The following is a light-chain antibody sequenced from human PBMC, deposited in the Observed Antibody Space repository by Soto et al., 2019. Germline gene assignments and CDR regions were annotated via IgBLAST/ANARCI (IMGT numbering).Light chain of an antibody. V-gene: IGKV1-17*03. CDR1: QDISRF. Sequence: DVQMIQSPSAMSASVGDRVTITCRASQDISRFVSWFQQKPGKAPERLIYDTSTLQVGVPSRFSGGGSGTEFTLAISGLQTDDSATYYCLQHNTSPYTFGHGTKLEIK. CDR2: DTS. CDR3: LQHNTSPYT. J-gene: IGKJ2*01.